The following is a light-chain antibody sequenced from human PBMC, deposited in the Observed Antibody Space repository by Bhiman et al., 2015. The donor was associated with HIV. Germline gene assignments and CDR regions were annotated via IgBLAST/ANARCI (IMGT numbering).Light chain of an antibody. Sequence: QSALTQPASVSGSPGQSITISCTGTSSDIGGYDYVSWYQQHPGKAPKIMIYEVSKRPSGVSNRFSGSKSGNTASLTISGLQAEDEADYYCCSYTSTYTLVFGTGTKVTVL. J-gene: IGLJ1*01. CDR3: CSYTSTYTLV. CDR1: SSDIGGYDY. CDR2: EVS. V-gene: IGLV2-14*01.